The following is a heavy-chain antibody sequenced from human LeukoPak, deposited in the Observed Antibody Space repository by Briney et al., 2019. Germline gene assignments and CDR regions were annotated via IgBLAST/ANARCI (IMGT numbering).Heavy chain of an antibody. V-gene: IGHV3-11*04. CDR2: ISSRGSTI. Sequence: PGGSLRLSCAASGFTFSDYYMSWIRQAPGKGLEWVSHISSRGSTIYYADSVKGRITISRDNAKNSLYLQMNSLRAEDTALYYCSRNLVEYCSGGSCSRYDYWGQGTRVTVSS. D-gene: IGHD2-15*01. J-gene: IGHJ4*02. CDR1: GFTFSDYY. CDR3: SRNLVEYCSGGSCSRYDY.